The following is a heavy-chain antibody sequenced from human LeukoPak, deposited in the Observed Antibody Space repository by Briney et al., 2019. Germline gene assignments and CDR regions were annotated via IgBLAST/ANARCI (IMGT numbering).Heavy chain of an antibody. CDR2: INAGNGNT. V-gene: IGHV1-3*01. Sequence: INAGNGNTKYSQKFQGRVTITRDTSASTAYMELSSLRSEDTAVYYCARGSSDYPRYFDYWGQGTLVTVSS. D-gene: IGHD3-22*01. CDR3: ARGSSDYPRYFDY. J-gene: IGHJ4*02.